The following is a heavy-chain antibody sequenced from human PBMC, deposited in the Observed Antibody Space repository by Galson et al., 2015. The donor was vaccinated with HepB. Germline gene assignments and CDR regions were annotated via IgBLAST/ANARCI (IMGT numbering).Heavy chain of an antibody. CDR2: ISTYNGYT. Sequence: SVKVSCKASGYTFISYGISWVRQAPGQGLEWMGWISTYNGYTNYAQKFQGRVTVTTDTSTSTASMELRSLRSDDTAVYYCARGSRGYSDYRGYWFDPWGQGTLVTVSS. J-gene: IGHJ5*02. V-gene: IGHV1-18*01. CDR3: ARGSRGYSDYRGYWFDP. CDR1: GYTFISYG. D-gene: IGHD5-12*01.